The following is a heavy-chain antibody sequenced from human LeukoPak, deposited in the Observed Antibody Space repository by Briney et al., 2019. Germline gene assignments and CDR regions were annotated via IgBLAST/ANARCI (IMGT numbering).Heavy chain of an antibody. V-gene: IGHV3-23*01. D-gene: IGHD3-22*01. CDR1: GFTFSNYA. J-gene: IGHJ4*02. CDR2: ISATDDGT. Sequence: GGSLRLSCAASGFTFSNYAMNWVRQAPGKGLEWVSGISATDDGTYYADSVRGRFTISRDNSKNTLYLQMNSLRAEDTALYYCAKDASSAYTFYFDFWGQGTLVTVSS. CDR3: AKDASSAYTFYFDF.